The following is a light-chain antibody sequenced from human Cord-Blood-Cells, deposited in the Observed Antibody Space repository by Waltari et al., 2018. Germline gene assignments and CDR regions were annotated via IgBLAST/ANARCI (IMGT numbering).Light chain of an antibody. CDR3: QQRSNWPT. Sequence: EIVLPQSPATLSLPPGERVTLSCRASQSVSSYLAWYQQKPGQARRLLIYDASNRATGIPARFSGSGSGTDFTLTISSLEPEDFAVYYCQQRSNWPTFGQGTKVEIK. CDR1: QSVSSY. J-gene: IGKJ1*01. CDR2: DAS. V-gene: IGKV3-11*01.